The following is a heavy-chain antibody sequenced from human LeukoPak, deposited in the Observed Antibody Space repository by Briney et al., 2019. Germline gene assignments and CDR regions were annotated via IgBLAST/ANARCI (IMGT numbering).Heavy chain of an antibody. CDR1: GYTFTSYY. Sequence: GASVKVSCTASGYTFTSYYMNWVRQAPGQGLEWMGIINPSGGSTSYAQKFQGRVTMTRDTSTSTVYMELSSLRSEDTAVYYCARRVPYDSGSYYNPLGYWGQGTLVTVSS. CDR3: ARRVPYDSGSYYNPLGY. D-gene: IGHD3-10*01. CDR2: INPSGGST. V-gene: IGHV1-46*01. J-gene: IGHJ4*02.